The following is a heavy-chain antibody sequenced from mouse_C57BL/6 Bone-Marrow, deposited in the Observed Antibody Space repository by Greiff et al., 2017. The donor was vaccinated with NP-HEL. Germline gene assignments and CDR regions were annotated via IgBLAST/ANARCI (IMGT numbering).Heavy chain of an antibody. V-gene: IGHV1-76*01. J-gene: IGHJ1*03. CDR1: GYTFTNYY. D-gene: IGHD2-3*01. CDR2: IYPGSGNT. Sequence: VQLQQSGAELVRPGASVKLSCKASGYTFTNYYINWVKQRPGQGLEWIARIYPGSGNTYYTEKFKGKATLTAEKSSSTAYMQLSSLTSEDSAVYFCARWDGYYIYWYFDVWGTGTTVTVSS. CDR3: ARWDGYYIYWYFDV.